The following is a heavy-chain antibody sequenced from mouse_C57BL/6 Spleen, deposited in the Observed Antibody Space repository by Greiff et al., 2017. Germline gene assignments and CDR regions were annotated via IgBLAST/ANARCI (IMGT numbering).Heavy chain of an antibody. CDR3: ARDADYDVHYYAMDY. J-gene: IGHJ4*01. D-gene: IGHD2-4*01. V-gene: IGHV5-4*01. CDR1: GFTFSSYA. Sequence: EVQRVESGGGLVKPGGSLKLSCAASGFTFSSYAISWVRQTPEKRLEWVATISDGGSYTNYPDNIKGRFTISRDNATNNLYLQMSHLKSEDAAVFYCARDADYDVHYYAMDYWGQGPSVTVSS. CDR2: ISDGGSYT.